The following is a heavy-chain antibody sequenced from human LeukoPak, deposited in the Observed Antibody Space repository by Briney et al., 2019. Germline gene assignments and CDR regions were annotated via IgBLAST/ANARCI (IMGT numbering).Heavy chain of an antibody. D-gene: IGHD3-22*01. CDR2: ISWNSGSI. CDR1: GFTFDDYA. Sequence: GGSLRLSCAASGFTFDDYAMHWVRQAPGKGLEWVSGISWNSGSIGYADSVKGRFTISRDNAKTSLYLQMNSRRAEDTALYYCAKDPNYDSSGIFDYWGQGTLVTVSS. CDR3: AKDPNYDSSGIFDY. J-gene: IGHJ4*02. V-gene: IGHV3-9*01.